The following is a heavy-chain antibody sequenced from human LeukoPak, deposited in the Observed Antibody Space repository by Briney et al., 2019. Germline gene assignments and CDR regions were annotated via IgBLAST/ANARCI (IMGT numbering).Heavy chain of an antibody. CDR3: ARETDITAAANYFDY. J-gene: IGHJ4*02. CDR1: GYPFTNYY. Sequence: ASVKVSCKASGYPFTNYYIHWVRQAPGQGLEWMGIVNPSGGGTTYAQKFQGRVTMTRDTSTRTIYMELSGLRSDDTAVYYCARETDITAAANYFDYWGQGTPVTVSS. CDR2: VNPSGGGT. D-gene: IGHD6-13*01. V-gene: IGHV1-46*01.